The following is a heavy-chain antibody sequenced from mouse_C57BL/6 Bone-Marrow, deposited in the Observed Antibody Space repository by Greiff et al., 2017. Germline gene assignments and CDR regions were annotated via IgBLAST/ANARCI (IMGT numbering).Heavy chain of an antibody. CDR3: AIGTTVVEGDFDV. Sequence: VQLQQPGAELVKPGASVKVSCKASGYTFTSYWMHWVKQRPGQGLEWIGRIHPSDSDTNYNQKFKGKATLTVDKSSSTAYMQLSSLTSEDSAVYYCAIGTTVVEGDFDVWGTGTTVTVSS. CDR1: GYTFTSYW. J-gene: IGHJ1*03. CDR2: IHPSDSDT. V-gene: IGHV1-74*01. D-gene: IGHD1-1*01.